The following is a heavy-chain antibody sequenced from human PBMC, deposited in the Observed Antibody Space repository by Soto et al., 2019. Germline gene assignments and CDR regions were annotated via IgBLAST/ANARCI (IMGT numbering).Heavy chain of an antibody. D-gene: IGHD3-22*01. CDR3: VKDACDYFDSRGHCPDAFDF. J-gene: IGHJ3*01. Sequence: GALRLSCAASGFTYTSYAMHWVRQAPGKGLEWVAVISYDGTKKYYPDSVTGRFTISRDNAKNTLYLQMNRLRTEDTAVYYCVKDACDYFDSRGHCPDAFDFWGQGTMVTVSS. CDR2: ISYDGTKK. CDR1: GFTYTSYA. V-gene: IGHV3-30*18.